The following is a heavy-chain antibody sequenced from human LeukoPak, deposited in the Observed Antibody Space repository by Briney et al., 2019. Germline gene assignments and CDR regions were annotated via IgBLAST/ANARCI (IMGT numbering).Heavy chain of an antibody. CDR1: GGSIMSYY. CDR2: VYHSGST. Sequence: PSETLSLTCTVSGGSIMSYYWSWIRQPPGRGLEWIGYVYHSGSTNYNPSLQSRVIISVGTSKNQVSLKLNSVTTADTAVYYCARSRVWSDYWGYFDFWGQGTLVTVSS. V-gene: IGHV4-59*01. J-gene: IGHJ4*02. CDR3: ARSRVWSDYWGYFDF. D-gene: IGHD3-3*01.